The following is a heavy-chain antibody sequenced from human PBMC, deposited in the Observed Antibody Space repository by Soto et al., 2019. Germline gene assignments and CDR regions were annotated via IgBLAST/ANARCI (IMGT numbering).Heavy chain of an antibody. J-gene: IGHJ1*01. CDR1: GGTFSSFG. V-gene: IGHV1-69*13. D-gene: IGHD5-12*01. CDR3: AREGSGYTF. CDR2: IIPVFGRP. Sequence: SVKVSCKASGGTFSSFGITWVRQAPGQGLEWMGGIIPVFGRPNYAQRFRGRLTITADESTNTCYMELIDLESEDTAVYYCAREGSGYTFWGQGTQVIVSS.